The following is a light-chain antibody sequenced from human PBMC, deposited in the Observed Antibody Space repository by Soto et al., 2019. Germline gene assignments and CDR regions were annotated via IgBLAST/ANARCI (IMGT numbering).Light chain of an antibody. V-gene: IGKV3-11*01. J-gene: IGKJ1*01. CDR3: GLRT. CDR2: DSS. CDR1: QSVNSY. Sequence: EIVLTQSPATLSLSPGDRATLSCRASQSVNSYLAWYQQKPGQAPRLLIYDSSNRATGIPARFSGSGSGTDFTLTISSLEPEDFAVYYCGLRTFGQGTKVDIK.